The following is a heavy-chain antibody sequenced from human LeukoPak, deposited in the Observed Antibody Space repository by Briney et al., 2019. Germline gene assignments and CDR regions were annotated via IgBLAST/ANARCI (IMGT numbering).Heavy chain of an antibody. J-gene: IGHJ4*02. D-gene: IGHD3-22*01. V-gene: IGHV4-59*08. CDR3: ARHKSSGSYPLDY. Sequence: PSETLSPTCTVSGGSISTYFWSWIRQPPGKGLEWIGHIYFSGSTNYNPSLESRVTISVDTSKNQFSLTLSSVTAADTAVYYCARHKSSGSYPLDYWGQGILVTVSS. CDR2: IYFSGST. CDR1: GGSISTYF.